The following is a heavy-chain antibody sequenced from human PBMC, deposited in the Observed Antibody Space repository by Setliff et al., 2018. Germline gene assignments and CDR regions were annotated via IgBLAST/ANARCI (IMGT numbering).Heavy chain of an antibody. CDR1: GGSISSGSHY. J-gene: IGHJ5*01. V-gene: IGHV4-61*09. CDR2: IDPSGDT. D-gene: IGHD2-15*01. CDR3: ARARYCSGGRCYWTWLDS. Sequence: SETLSLTCTVSGGSISSGSHYWTWIRQPTGKRLEWIGHIDPSGDTNYSPSLKSRVTISRDTSKNQLSLELTSVTAADTAVYYCARARYCSGGRCYWTWLDSWGQGTLVTVSS.